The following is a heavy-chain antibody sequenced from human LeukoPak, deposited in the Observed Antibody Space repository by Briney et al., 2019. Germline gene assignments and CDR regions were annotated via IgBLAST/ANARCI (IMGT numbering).Heavy chain of an antibody. CDR3: RSEGGYSGYEIYY. CDR2: INSDGSST. CDR1: GFTFSSYW. Sequence: GGSLRLSCAASGFTFSSYWMHWVRQAPGKGLEWVSRINSDGSSTCYADSVKGRFTISRDNAKNTLYLQMNSLRAEDTAVYYCRSEGGYSGYEIYYWGQGTLVTVSS. V-gene: IGHV3-74*01. J-gene: IGHJ4*02. D-gene: IGHD5-12*01.